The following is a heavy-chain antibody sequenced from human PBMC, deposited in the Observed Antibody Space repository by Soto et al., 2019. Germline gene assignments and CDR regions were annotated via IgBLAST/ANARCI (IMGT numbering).Heavy chain of an antibody. V-gene: IGHV5-51*01. D-gene: IGHD2-15*01. CDR1: GYSFTSYW. J-gene: IGHJ6*02. Sequence: EFMKISCEASGYSFTSYWIGWVRQIPGKGLEWMGIIHPGDSDTKYSPSFQGQVTISVDKSITTAYLQWSSLKASDTAMYYCARTPGPEVAASLEYYYFSGMDVWGQGTTVTVSS. CDR3: ARTPGPEVAASLEYYYFSGMDV. CDR2: IHPGDSDT.